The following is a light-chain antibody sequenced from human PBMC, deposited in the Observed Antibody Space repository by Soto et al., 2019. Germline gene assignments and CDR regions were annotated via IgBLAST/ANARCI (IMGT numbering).Light chain of an antibody. CDR3: QQRSTWPT. CDR2: DAS. Sequence: VLTQSPATLSLSPGKRVTLSCRASKSVDFHLAWYQQKPGQAPRLLIYDASVRATGTPARFSGSGSGTAFTLTISSLEPEDFALYYCQQRSTWPTFGQGTRLEIK. J-gene: IGKJ5*01. V-gene: IGKV3-11*01. CDR1: KSVDFH.